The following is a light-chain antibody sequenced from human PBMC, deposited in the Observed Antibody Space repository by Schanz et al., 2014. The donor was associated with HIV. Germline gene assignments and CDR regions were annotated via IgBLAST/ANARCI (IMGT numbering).Light chain of an antibody. V-gene: IGLV2-8*01. CDR1: SSDVGHYDY. CDR3: NSYTRSGTHV. J-gene: IGLJ1*01. CDR2: EIS. Sequence: QSALTQPPSASGSRGQSVTISCTGTSSDVGHYDYVSWYQQHPGKAPKLMIYEISKWPSGISNRFSGSKSGNTASLTVSGLQAEDEADYYCNSYTRSGTHVFGPGTKVTVL.